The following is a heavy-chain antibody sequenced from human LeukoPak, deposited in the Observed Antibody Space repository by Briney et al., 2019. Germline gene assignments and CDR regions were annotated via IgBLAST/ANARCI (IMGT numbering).Heavy chain of an antibody. D-gene: IGHD2-2*01. J-gene: IGHJ6*04. CDR1: GYTFTSYG. CDR2: ISAYNGNT. CDR3: ARAGQYCSSTSCQHRRYYYGMDV. V-gene: IGHV1-18*04. Sequence: GASVKVSCKASGYTFTSYGISWVRQAPGQGLEWMGWISAYNGNTNYAQKLQGRVTMTTDTSTSTAYMELRSLRSDDTAEYYCARAGQYCSSTSCQHRRYYYGMDVWGKGTTVTVSS.